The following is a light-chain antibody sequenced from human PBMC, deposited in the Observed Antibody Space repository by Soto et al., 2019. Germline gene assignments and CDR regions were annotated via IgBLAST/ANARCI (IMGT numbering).Light chain of an antibody. CDR3: LQYGSSPHT. Sequence: EMVLTQSPGTLSSSAGERATLSCRASQSVSSSYLAWYQQTPGQAPRLLIYGASNRPTGIPDRFSGSGSGIDFTLTVSSLEPEDFAFYYCLQYGSSPHTFGEGTKVEFK. V-gene: IGKV3-20*01. CDR1: QSVSSSY. J-gene: IGKJ4*01. CDR2: GAS.